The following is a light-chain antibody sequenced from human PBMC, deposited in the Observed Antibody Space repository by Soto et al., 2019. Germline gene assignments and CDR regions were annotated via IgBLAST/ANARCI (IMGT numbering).Light chain of an antibody. CDR3: SSYAGRNDFV. CDR1: SSDVGNYNY. CDR2: EVN. V-gene: IGLV2-8*01. Sequence: QSVLTQPPSASGSPGQSVTISCTGTSSDVGNYNYASWYQQHPGKAPKLLIYEVNKRPSGVPDRYSASKSGNTASLTVSGLQAEDEADYYCSSYAGRNDFVFGTGTKVTVL. J-gene: IGLJ1*01.